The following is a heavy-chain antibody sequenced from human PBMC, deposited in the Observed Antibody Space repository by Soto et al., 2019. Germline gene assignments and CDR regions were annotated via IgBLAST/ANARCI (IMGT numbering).Heavy chain of an antibody. J-gene: IGHJ6*03. V-gene: IGHV3-23*01. CDR2: ISGSGGST. D-gene: IGHD3-16*01. CDR3: AKDWKGWNYVWDYYYYYYMDV. Sequence: HPGGSLRLSCAASGFTFSSYAMSWVRQAPGKGLEWVSAISGSGGSTYYADSVKGRFTISRDNSKNTLYLQMSSLRAEDTAVYYCAKDWKGWNYVWDYYYYYYMDVWGKGTTVTVSS. CDR1: GFTFSSYA.